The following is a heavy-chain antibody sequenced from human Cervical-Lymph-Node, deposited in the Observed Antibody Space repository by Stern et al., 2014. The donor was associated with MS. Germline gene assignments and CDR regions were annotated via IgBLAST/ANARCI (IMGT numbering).Heavy chain of an antibody. D-gene: IGHD1-14*01. V-gene: IGHV5-51*01. Sequence: VQLQQSGAELIRPGESLKISCKGSGYKFSIYWIAWVRQMPGQGLAWMGIIYPGDSETRYSPSFQGQVTMSADKSTSTAYLQWSSLNASDTAMYFCARQTTAWASDVWGQGTLVTVSS. CDR2: IYPGDSET. CDR3: ARQTTAWASDV. CDR1: GYKFSIYW. J-gene: IGHJ4*02.